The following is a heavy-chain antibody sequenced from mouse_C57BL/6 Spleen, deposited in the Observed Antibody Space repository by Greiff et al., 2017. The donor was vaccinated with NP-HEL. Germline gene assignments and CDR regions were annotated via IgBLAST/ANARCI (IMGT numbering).Heavy chain of an antibody. CDR1: GFTFSDYG. J-gene: IGHJ4*01. V-gene: IGHV5-17*01. Sequence: EVKVVESGGGLVKPGGSLQLSCAASGFTFSDYGMHWVRQAPEKGLEWVAYISSGRSTIYYADTVKGRFTFSRDNAKNTLFLQMTSLRSEDTAMYYCARTYGNFYAMDYWGQGASVTVTS. D-gene: IGHD2-1*01. CDR3: ARTYGNFYAMDY. CDR2: ISSGRSTI.